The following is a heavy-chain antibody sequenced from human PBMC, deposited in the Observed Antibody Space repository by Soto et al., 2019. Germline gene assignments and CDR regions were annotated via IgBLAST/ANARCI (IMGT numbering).Heavy chain of an antibody. Sequence: PGGSLRLSCAASGFTFSSYAMSWVRQAPGKGLEWVSAISGSGGSTYYADSVKGRFTISRDNSKNTLYLQMNSLRAEDTAVYYCAKHTLALLPGIAAAGSSSDYYYGMDVWGQGTTVTVSS. CDR1: GFTFSSYA. J-gene: IGHJ6*02. CDR2: ISGSGGST. V-gene: IGHV3-23*01. CDR3: AKHTLALLPGIAAAGSSSDYYYGMDV. D-gene: IGHD6-13*01.